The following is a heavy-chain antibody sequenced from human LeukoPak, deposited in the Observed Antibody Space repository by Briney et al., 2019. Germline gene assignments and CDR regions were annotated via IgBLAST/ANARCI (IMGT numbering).Heavy chain of an antibody. D-gene: IGHD4-23*01. CDR2: ISAYNGNT. J-gene: IGHJ4*02. Sequence: GASVKVSCKASGYTFTSYGISWVRQAPGQGLEWMGWISAYNGNTNYAQKLQGRVTMTTDTSTSTAYMELSSLRSEDTAVYYCARVGWNGGNSGRVLVGDYWGQGPLVTVSS. V-gene: IGHV1-18*01. CDR3: ARVGWNGGNSGRVLVGDY. CDR1: GYTFTSYG.